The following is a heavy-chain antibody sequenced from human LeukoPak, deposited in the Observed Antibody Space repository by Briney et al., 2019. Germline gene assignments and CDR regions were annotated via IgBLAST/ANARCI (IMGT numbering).Heavy chain of an antibody. D-gene: IGHD1-1*01. J-gene: IGHJ6*03. V-gene: IGHV4-59*01. CDR1: DDSTTMYY. CDR2: VDHTGST. Sequence: PSETLSLTCSVSDDSTTMYYWTWIRQPPGKGLEWIGYVDHTGSTNFNPSLNGRVSISRDTTKNLFSLRLRSVTAAGTAVYFCARGRVSSSTWYSTYYYYFYMDVWGKGTTVTVSS. CDR3: ARGRVSSSTWYSTYYYYFYMDV.